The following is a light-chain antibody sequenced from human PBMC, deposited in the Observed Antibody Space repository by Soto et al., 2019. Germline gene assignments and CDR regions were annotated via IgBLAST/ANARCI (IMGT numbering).Light chain of an antibody. CDR1: SGYSNYK. CDR3: GADHGSGSNFVSNWV. Sequence: QSVLTEPPSASASLGASVTLTCTLSSGYSNYKVDWYQRRPGKGPRFVMRVGTGGIVASKGDGIPDRFSVLGSGLNRYLNIKNIQEEDESDYHCGADHGSGSNFVSNWVFGGGTKLTVL. J-gene: IGLJ3*02. V-gene: IGLV9-49*01. CDR2: VGTGGIVA.